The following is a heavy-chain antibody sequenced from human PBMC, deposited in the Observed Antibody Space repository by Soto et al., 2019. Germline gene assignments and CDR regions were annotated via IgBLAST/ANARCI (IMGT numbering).Heavy chain of an antibody. CDR3: AKDQAPYCSGGSCYGTFDI. V-gene: IGHV3-33*03. CDR2: IWYDGTSK. D-gene: IGHD2-15*01. J-gene: IGHJ3*02. CDR1: GFTFVYTFGDYG. Sequence: PGGSLRLSCEASGFTFVYTFGDYGMHWVRQAPGKGLEWVAVIWYDGTSKYYADSVKGRFTISRDNSKNTLYLQMSSLRAEDTAVYYCAKDQAPYCSGGSCYGTFDIWGQGTMVTVS.